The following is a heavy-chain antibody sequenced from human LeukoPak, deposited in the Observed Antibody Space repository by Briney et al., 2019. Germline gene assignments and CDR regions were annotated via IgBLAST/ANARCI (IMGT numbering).Heavy chain of an antibody. CDR2: IYYSGST. J-gene: IGHJ4*02. CDR3: ATYYYDSSGYRPLSHFDY. Sequence: SETLSLTCTVSGGSINSSTYYWGWIRQPPGKGLEWIGSIYYSGSTYYNPSLKSRVTISVDTSKNQFSLKLSSVTAADTAVYYCATYYYDSSGYRPLSHFDYWGQGTLVTVSS. CDR1: GGSINSSTYY. V-gene: IGHV4-39*01. D-gene: IGHD3-22*01.